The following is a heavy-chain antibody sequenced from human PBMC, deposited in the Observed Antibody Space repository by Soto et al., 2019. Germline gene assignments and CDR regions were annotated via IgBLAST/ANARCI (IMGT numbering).Heavy chain of an antibody. V-gene: IGHV3-33*01. CDR3: ARDVGGRSHGSGYYGLDY. Sequence: PGGSLRLSCAASGFTFSSYGMHWVRQAPGKGLEWAAVIWYDGSNKYYADSVKGRFTISRDNSKNTLYLQMNSLRAEDTAIYYCARDVGGRSHGSGYYGLDYWGLGTLVTVSS. CDR2: IWYDGSNK. CDR1: GFTFSSYG. J-gene: IGHJ4*02. D-gene: IGHD3-22*01.